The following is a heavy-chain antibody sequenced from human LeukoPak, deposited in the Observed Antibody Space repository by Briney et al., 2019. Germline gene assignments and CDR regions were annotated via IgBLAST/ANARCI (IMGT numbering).Heavy chain of an antibody. D-gene: IGHD5-12*01. CDR2: ISDTGKT. J-gene: IGHJ5*02. V-gene: IGHV4-59*01. CDR1: GASLSSYY. Sequence: KPSETLSLTCSVSGASLSSYYWDWLRQSPGKGLEWIGYISDTGKTDSNPSLKSRVTISLGTSKTQFSLRLRSVTAADSAVYYCATGRYEPFATWGPGILVTVSS. CDR3: ATGRYEPFAT.